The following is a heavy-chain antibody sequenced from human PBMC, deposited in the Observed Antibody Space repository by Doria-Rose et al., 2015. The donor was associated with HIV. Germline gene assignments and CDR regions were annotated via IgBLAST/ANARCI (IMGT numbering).Heavy chain of an antibody. CDR3: ARIKSSRWYHKYYFDF. J-gene: IGHJ4*02. CDR1: GVSLSSPGMG. Sequence: QVTLKESGPVLVKPTETHTLTCTVSGVSLSSPGMGVSWIRQPPGKALEWLANIFSDDERYYQTSLKSRLTISRGTSKSQVVLTMTDMDPVDTATYYCARIKSSRWYHKYYFDFWGQGTLVIVSA. V-gene: IGHV2-26*01. D-gene: IGHD6-13*01. CDR2: IFSDDER.